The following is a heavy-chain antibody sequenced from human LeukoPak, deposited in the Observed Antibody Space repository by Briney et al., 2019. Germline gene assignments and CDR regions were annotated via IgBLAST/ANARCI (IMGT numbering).Heavy chain of an antibody. CDR2: IDPNSGGT. J-gene: IGHJ4*02. CDR3: ARDSYDILTGSPDYDY. D-gene: IGHD3-9*01. CDR1: AYTFTGYY. V-gene: IGHV1-2*02. Sequence: ASVKVSCKASAYTFTGYYMHWVRQAPGQGLEWMGWIDPNSGGTNYAQRFQGRVTMTRDTSISTAYMELSRLRSDDTAVYYCARDSYDILTGSPDYDYWGQGTLVTVSS.